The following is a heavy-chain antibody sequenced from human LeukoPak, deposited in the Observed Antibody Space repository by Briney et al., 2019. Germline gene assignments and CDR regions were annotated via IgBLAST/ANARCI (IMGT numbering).Heavy chain of an antibody. D-gene: IGHD2-15*01. V-gene: IGHV3-23*01. CDR3: AKDHNDCRGISCLLHQD. J-gene: IGHJ4*02. CDR1: GFSFSSYA. CDR2: ISSGGSKT. Sequence: PGGSLRLSCAASGFSFSSYAMTWVRQSPGMGLEWVSAISSGGSKTWSADSVEGRFTISRDNSKNTLYLQMNSLRAEDTATYYCAKDHNDCRGISCLLHQDWGQGTLVTVSS.